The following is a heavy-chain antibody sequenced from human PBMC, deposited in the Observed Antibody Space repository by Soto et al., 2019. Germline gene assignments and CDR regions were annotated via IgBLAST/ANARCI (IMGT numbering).Heavy chain of an antibody. V-gene: IGHV3-13*04. CDR2: IGISGDT. J-gene: IGHJ4*02. D-gene: IGHD2-15*01. CDR3: ARGQEVGAHFFDS. CDR1: GFTFSKFD. Sequence: WGSLRLSCEASGFTFSKFDMHWVRQPTGEGLEWVSTIGISGDTYYAVSVKGRFTISRDNAKNSLSLQMNSLRAGDTALYFCARGQEVGAHFFDSWGQGTQVTVSS.